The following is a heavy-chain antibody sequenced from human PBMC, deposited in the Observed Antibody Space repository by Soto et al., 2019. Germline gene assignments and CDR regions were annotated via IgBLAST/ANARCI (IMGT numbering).Heavy chain of an antibody. CDR1: GFTFSDYA. CDR2: VSHDGRNT. CDR3: AKGGRQWLVTSDFNY. J-gene: IGHJ4*02. V-gene: IGHV3-30*18. Sequence: VQLVESGGGVVQPGRSLRLSCEAYGFTFSDYAMHGVRQAHGKGLEWVAVVSHDGRNTHYADSVKGRFTISRESSKNTVSLEMTSLRAEDTAVYYCAKGGRQWLVTSDFNYWGQGALVTVSS. D-gene: IGHD6-19*01.